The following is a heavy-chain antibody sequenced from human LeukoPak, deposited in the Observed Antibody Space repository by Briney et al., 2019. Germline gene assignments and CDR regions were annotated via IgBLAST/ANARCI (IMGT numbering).Heavy chain of an antibody. Sequence: GGPLRLSCAASGFTFSSYAMHWVRQAPGKGLEWVAVISYDGSNKYYADSVKGRFTISRDNSKNTLYLQMNSLRAEDTAVYYCAREYYDDSSGRHWFDRWGQGTLVTVSS. CDR2: ISYDGSNK. CDR1: GFTFSSYA. CDR3: AREYYDDSSGRHWFDR. D-gene: IGHD3-22*01. V-gene: IGHV3-30-3*01. J-gene: IGHJ5*02.